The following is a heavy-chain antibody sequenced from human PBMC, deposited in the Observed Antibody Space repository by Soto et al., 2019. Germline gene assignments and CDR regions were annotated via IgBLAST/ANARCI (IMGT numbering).Heavy chain of an antibody. V-gene: IGHV3-53*05. CDR1: GFTVSSNY. D-gene: IGHD3-10*01. Sequence: GGSLRLSCAASGFTVSSNYMSWVRQAPGKGLEWVSVIYSGGSTYYADSVKGRFTISRDNSKNTLYLQMNSLRSDDTAVYYCARPVVRWAIWFGEHYSDAFDIWGQGTMVTVSS. CDR2: IYSGGST. CDR3: ARPVVRWAIWFGEHYSDAFDI. J-gene: IGHJ3*02.